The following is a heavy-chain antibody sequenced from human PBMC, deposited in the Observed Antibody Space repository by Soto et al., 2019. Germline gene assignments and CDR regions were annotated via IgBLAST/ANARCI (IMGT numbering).Heavy chain of an antibody. J-gene: IGHJ5*02. Sequence: ASVKVTRMASGYTFTTYDINLLRQAPGQGLEWIGWMNTNTNTTDSAEVFEGRVSLTWDTSISTAYMQLNSLKIDDTAVYYCAREVVETSSLWLDPWGQGTLVTVS. V-gene: IGHV1-8*01. CDR3: AREVVETSSLWLDP. CDR2: MNTNTNTT. D-gene: IGHD6-6*01. CDR1: GYTFTTYD.